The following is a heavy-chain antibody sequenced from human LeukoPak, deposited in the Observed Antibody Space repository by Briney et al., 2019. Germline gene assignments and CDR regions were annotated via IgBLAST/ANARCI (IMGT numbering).Heavy chain of an antibody. CDR1: GGSISSSSYY. V-gene: IGHV4-39*07. CDR2: IYYSGST. Sequence: SETLSLTCTVSGGSISSSSYYWGWIRQPPGKGLEWIGSIYYSGSTYYNPSLKSRVTISVDTSKNQFSLKLSSVTAADTAVYCCATRQTVYFDHWGQGTLVTVSS. CDR3: ATRQTVYFDH. J-gene: IGHJ4*02. D-gene: IGHD4-17*01.